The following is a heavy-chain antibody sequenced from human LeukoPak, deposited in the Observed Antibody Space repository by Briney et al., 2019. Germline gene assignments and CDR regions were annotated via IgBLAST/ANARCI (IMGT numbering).Heavy chain of an antibody. CDR2: IKQDGSEK. CDR3: ATWSDGSYYYYFDY. CDR1: GFTFSSYA. Sequence: GGSLRLSCAASGFTFSSYAMHWVRQAPGKGLEWVANIKQDGSEKYYVDSVKGRFTISRDNAKNSLYLQMNSLRAEDTAVYYCATWSDGSYYYYFDYWGQGTLVTVSS. D-gene: IGHD1-26*01. V-gene: IGHV3-7*03. J-gene: IGHJ4*02.